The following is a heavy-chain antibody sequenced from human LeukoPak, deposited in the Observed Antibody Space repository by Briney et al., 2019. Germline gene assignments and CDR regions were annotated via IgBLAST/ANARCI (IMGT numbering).Heavy chain of an antibody. V-gene: IGHV4-4*07. Sequence: SETLSLTCTVSGGSISSYHWSWIRQPAGKGLEWIGRIYTSGSTNYNPCLKSRVTMSGDASKNQFSLKLSSVPAADTAVYYCARCAYCSGTSCCLGAFDYWGQGTLVTVSS. CDR2: IYTSGST. D-gene: IGHD2-2*01. CDR3: ARCAYCSGTSCCLGAFDY. J-gene: IGHJ4*02. CDR1: GGSISSYH.